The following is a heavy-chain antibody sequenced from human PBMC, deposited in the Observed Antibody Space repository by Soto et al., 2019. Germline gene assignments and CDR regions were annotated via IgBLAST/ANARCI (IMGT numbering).Heavy chain of an antibody. Sequence: WPRQAPGQGLEWMGIINPGRGSTTYAHKFQGRVTMTRDTSTSTVYMELDSLRSDDTAVYFCARISNSLPDYWGQGTLVTVSS. CDR2: INPGRGST. D-gene: IGHD1-1*01. J-gene: IGHJ4*02. CDR3: ARISNSLPDY. V-gene: IGHV1-46*01.